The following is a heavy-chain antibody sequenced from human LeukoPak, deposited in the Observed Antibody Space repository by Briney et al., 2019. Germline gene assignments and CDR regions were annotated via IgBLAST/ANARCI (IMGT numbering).Heavy chain of an antibody. CDR3: AKDAPYYYDSSGYYHPAFDI. Sequence: PGGSLRLSCAASGFTFSSYAMSWVRQAPGKGLEWVSAISGSGGSTYYADSVKGRFTISRDNSKNTLYLQMNSLRAEDTAVYYCAKDAPYYYDSSGYYHPAFDIWGQGTMVTVSS. CDR2: ISGSGGST. CDR1: GFTFSSYA. V-gene: IGHV3-23*01. D-gene: IGHD3-22*01. J-gene: IGHJ3*02.